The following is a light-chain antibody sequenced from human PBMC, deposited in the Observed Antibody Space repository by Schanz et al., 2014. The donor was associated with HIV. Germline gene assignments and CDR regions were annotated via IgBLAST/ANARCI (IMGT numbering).Light chain of an antibody. CDR3: SSYTSSSTPVV. Sequence: QSALTQPASVSGSPGQSISISCTGTSGDVGSYNYVSWYQQHPGKAPKLMIYDVSNRPSGISNRFSGSKSGNTASLTISGLQPEDEADYYCSSYTSSSTPVVFGGGTKLTVL. CDR1: SGDVGSYNY. J-gene: IGLJ2*01. CDR2: DVS. V-gene: IGLV2-14*03.